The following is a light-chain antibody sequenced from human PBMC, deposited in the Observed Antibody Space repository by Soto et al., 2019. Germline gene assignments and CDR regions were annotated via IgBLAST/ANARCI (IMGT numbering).Light chain of an antibody. CDR3: QQSYSTPRT. CDR2: AAS. V-gene: IGKV1-39*01. CDR1: QSIGRY. Sequence: DIQMTQSPSSLSASVGDIVTVTCRASQSIGRYLNWYQQKPGSAPKLLIYAASSLHSGVPSRFSGSGSGTDFTLTISSLQPEDFANYYCQQSYSTPRTFGQGTKVEIK. J-gene: IGKJ1*01.